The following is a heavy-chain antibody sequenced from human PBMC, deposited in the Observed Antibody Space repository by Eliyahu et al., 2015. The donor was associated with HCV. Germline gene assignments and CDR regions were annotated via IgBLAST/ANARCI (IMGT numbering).Heavy chain of an antibody. V-gene: IGHV3-23*01. Sequence: YGMSWVRQGPGKGLEWVSTIAWSGGGIYYADSVKGRFTISRDNSENMLYLQMNSLRVEDTAVYYCAKEYATYIQIVDFWGQGTLVTVSS. CDR2: IAWSGGGI. J-gene: IGHJ4*02. D-gene: IGHD4-11*01. CDR1: YG. CDR3: AKEYATYIQIVDF.